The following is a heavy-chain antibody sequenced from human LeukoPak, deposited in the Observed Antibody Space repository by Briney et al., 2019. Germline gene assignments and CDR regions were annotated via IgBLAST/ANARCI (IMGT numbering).Heavy chain of an antibody. Sequence: SETLSLTCTVSGYSISRGYYWGWIRQPPGKGLEWVGSTYPRGGTYYNPSLKSRVTLSVDTSKNQFSLKLSSVTAADTAVYYCARLEMAATGGSAGDYWGQGTLVTVSS. CDR2: TYPRGGT. V-gene: IGHV4-38-2*02. J-gene: IGHJ4*02. CDR3: ARLEMAATGGSAGDY. CDR1: GYSISRGYY. D-gene: IGHD5-24*01.